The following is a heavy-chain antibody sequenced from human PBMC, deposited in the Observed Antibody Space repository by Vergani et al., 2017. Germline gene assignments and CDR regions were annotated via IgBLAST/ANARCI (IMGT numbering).Heavy chain of an antibody. CDR3: ARLGGIAAAGLYSVYFDY. D-gene: IGHD6-13*01. Sequence: QVQLQESGPGLVKPSQTLSLTCTVSGGSISSGGYYWSWIRQHPGKGLEWIGYIYYSGSTYYNPSLKSRVTISVDTSKNQFSRKLSSVTAADTAVYYCARLGGIAAAGLYSVYFDYWGQGTLVTVSS. CDR2: IYYSGST. CDR1: GGSISSGGYY. J-gene: IGHJ4*02. V-gene: IGHV4-31*03.